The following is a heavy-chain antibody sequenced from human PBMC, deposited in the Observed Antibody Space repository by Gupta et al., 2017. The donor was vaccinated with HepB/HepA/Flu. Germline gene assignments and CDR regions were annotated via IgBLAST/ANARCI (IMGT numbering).Heavy chain of an antibody. CDR3: SRVPDGAPAGRGYDCVS. Sequence: QVQLQESGPGQVKPSQTLSLTCIVSGGSLTSGTYYWTWVRQRPGKGLEWIGYIHYNGSTDDKPSLKGRPHISVETAKKQVSLNLKSVTDADTAVYYWSRVPDGAPAGRGYDCVSWGPGPLVTGSS. CDR1: GGSLTSGTYY. CDR2: IHYNGST. J-gene: IGHJ4*02. D-gene: IGHD2-2*01. V-gene: IGHV4-31*03.